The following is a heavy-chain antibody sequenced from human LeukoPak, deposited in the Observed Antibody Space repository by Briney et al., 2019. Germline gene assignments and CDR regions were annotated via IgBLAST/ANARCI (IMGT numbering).Heavy chain of an antibody. D-gene: IGHD3-22*01. CDR3: ARQSTYYYDSSGYYFLDAFDI. Sequence: GGSLRLSCAASGFTFSSYWMSWVRQAPGKGLEWVANIKQDGSEKYYVDSVKGRFTISRDNAKNSLYLQMNSLRAEDTAMYYCARQSTYYYDSSGYYFLDAFDIWGQGTMVTVSS. V-gene: IGHV3-7*03. CDR2: IKQDGSEK. J-gene: IGHJ3*02. CDR1: GFTFSSYW.